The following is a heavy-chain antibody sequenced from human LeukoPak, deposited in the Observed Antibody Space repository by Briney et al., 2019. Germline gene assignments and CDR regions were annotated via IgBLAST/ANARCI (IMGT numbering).Heavy chain of an antibody. J-gene: IGHJ4*02. CDR2: IKQDGSEK. D-gene: IGHD4-17*01. CDR1: GFAFSSYW. V-gene: IGHV3-7*01. Sequence: GGSLRLSCAASGFAFSSYWMSWVRQAPGKGLEWVANIKQDGSEKYYVDFVKGRFTISRDNAKNSLYLQMNSLRAEDTAVYYCARDKDSWDYGDFYDNWGQGTLVTVSS. CDR3: ARDKDSWDYGDFYDN.